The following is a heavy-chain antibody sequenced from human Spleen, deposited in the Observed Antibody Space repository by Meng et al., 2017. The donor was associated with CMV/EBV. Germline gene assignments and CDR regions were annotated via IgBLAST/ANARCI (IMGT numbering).Heavy chain of an antibody. D-gene: IGHD6-13*01. CDR3: AKAKGAIAAAGFLSTFDP. CDR1: GFTFSSYA. J-gene: IGHJ5*02. Sequence: GESLKISCAASGFTFSSYAMHWVRQAPGKELEWVAVISYDGSNKYYADSVKGRFTISRDNSKNTLYLQMNSLRAEDTAVYYCAKAKGAIAAAGFLSTFDPWGQGTLVTVSS. V-gene: IGHV3-30-3*01. CDR2: ISYDGSNK.